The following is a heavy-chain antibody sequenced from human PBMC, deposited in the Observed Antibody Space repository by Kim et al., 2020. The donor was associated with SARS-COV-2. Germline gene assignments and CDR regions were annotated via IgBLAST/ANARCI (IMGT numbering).Heavy chain of an antibody. CDR3: SREISLTRWSYAFDI. CDR2: INDNGRDT. CDR1: GFTFSDYA. V-gene: IGHV3-23*01. J-gene: IGHJ3*02. D-gene: IGHD2-8*01. Sequence: GGSLRLSCAVSGFTFSDYAMNWVRQAPGKGLEWASAINDNGRDTYYADSVKGRFTLSRDNSKNTLYLQMNSLTVEDTAVYYCSREISLTRWSYAFDIWGQGTMVTVSS.